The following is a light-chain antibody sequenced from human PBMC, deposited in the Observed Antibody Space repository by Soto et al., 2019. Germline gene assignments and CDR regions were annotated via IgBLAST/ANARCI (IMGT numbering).Light chain of an antibody. Sequence: EIVLTQSPGTLSLSPGERATLSCRASQSVSSSYLAWYQQKPGQAPRLLIYGASSRATGIPDRFSGSGSGTDFTLTISRMEPEDFAVYYCQQYGSSPPSWTFGQGTKA. J-gene: IGKJ1*01. CDR1: QSVSSSY. CDR2: GAS. CDR3: QQYGSSPPSWT. V-gene: IGKV3-20*01.